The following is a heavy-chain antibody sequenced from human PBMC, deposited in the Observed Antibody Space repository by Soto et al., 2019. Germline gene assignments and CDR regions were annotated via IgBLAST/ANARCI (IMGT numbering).Heavy chain of an antibody. CDR1: GVTFSTYV. V-gene: IGHV1-69*06. D-gene: IGHD3-22*01. Sequence: SVKVSCKASGVTFSTYVFSWVRQAPGQGLEWMGGIIPIFASPNYAQKFQGRITITAEKPTSTVYMELSSLESEDTAVYYCAREVECRGDSIDKTTWFDPWG. J-gene: IGHJ5*02. CDR2: IIPIFASP. CDR3: AREVECRGDSIDKTTWFDP.